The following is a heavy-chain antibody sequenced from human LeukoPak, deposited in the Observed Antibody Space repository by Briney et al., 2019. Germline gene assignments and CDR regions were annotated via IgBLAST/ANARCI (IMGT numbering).Heavy chain of an antibody. D-gene: IGHD2-21*02. CDR2: ISGSGDTT. CDR1: GFTFSNYA. J-gene: IGHJ4*02. Sequence: GGSLRLSCEASGFTFSNYAMSWVRQAPGKGLEWVSGISGSGDTTYHANSVKGRFTISRDNSKNTLYLQMNSLRAEDTAVYYCAKPEIAVTAINYFFDDWGQGTVVTVSS. V-gene: IGHV3-23*01. CDR3: AKPEIAVTAINYFFDD.